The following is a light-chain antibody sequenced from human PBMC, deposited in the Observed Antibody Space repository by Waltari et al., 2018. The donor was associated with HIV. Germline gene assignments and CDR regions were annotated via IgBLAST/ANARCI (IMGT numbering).Light chain of an antibody. CDR2: EDN. V-gene: IGLV6-57*03. Sequence: FILTQTPLVSASPGETVIIPSTRSSGSLASTYLHWFQPRPGAAPTTIIYEDNQRSSGIPDRFSGSIDTSSNSASLTISGLKTEDEADYYCQSFNDNNEWVFGGGTKVTVL. CDR3: QSFNDNNEWV. CDR1: SGSLASTY. J-gene: IGLJ3*02.